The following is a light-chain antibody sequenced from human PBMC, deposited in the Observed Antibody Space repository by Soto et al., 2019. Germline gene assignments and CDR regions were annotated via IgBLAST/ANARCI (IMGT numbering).Light chain of an antibody. V-gene: IGLV2-14*01. Sequence: QSVLTQPASVSGSPGQSITISCTGTSSDVGGYNYVSWYQQHPGKAPKLMIYEVSNRPSGVSNRFSGSKSGNTASLTISGLQAEDEADYYCSSSTTSSTLGLGTGTKV. J-gene: IGLJ1*01. CDR3: SSSTTSSTLG. CDR2: EVS. CDR1: SSDVGGYNY.